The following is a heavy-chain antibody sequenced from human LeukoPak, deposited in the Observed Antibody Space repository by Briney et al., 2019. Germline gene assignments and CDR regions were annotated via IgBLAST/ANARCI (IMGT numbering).Heavy chain of an antibody. D-gene: IGHD2-8*01. V-gene: IGHV4-39*01. CDR1: GGSISSSSYY. Sequence: KSSETLSLTCTVSGGSISSSSYYWGWIRQPPGKGLEWIGSIYYSGSTYYNPSLKSRVTISVDTSKNQFSLKLSSVTAADTAVYYCARHYSPHIVLMVYADNWFDPWGQGTLVTVSS. CDR3: ARHYSPHIVLMVYADNWFDP. J-gene: IGHJ5*02. CDR2: IYYSGST.